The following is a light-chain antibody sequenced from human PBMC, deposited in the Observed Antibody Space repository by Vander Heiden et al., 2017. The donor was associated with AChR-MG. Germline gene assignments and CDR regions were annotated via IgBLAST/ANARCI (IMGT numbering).Light chain of an antibody. CDR3: SAWDSSLSAWV. V-gene: IGLV10-54*04. CDR1: GNNVGYQG. J-gene: IGLJ3*02. CDR2: RNN. Sequence: QAGLTQPPSVSKDLRQTATLTCTGNGNNVGYQGAAWLQQHQGHPPKLLFYRNNNRPSGISERFSASRSGNTASLTITRLQPEDEADYDCSAWDSSLSAWVFGGGTKLTGL.